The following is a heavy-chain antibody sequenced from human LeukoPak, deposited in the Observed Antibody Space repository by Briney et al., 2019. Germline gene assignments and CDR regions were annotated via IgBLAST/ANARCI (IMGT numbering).Heavy chain of an antibody. CDR3: AREAHTYYYDSSGPNYYYYYMDV. J-gene: IGHJ6*03. CDR1: GGTFSSYA. V-gene: IGHV1-69*06. Sequence: ASVKVSCKASGGTFSSYAISWVRQAPGQGLEWMGGIIPIFGTANYAQKFQGRVTITADKSTSTAYMELSSLRSEDTAVYYCAREAHTYYYDSSGPNYYYYYMDVWGKGTTVTVSS. CDR2: IIPIFGTA. D-gene: IGHD3-22*01.